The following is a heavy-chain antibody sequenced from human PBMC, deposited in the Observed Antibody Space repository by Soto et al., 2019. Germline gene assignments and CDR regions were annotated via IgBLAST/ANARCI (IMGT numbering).Heavy chain of an antibody. V-gene: IGHV3-11*01. CDR1: GFTFSDYY. Sequence: QVQLLDSGGCLVKPGGSLRLSCAASGFTFSDYYMTWIRQAPGKGLEWVSYISGSTGNIYYADSVKGRFTISRDNAKDSLYLQMNSLRDEDTDVYYCARESGSDAFDIWGQGTMVAVSS. D-gene: IGHD2-15*01. J-gene: IGHJ3*02. CDR2: ISGSTGNI. CDR3: ARESGSDAFDI.